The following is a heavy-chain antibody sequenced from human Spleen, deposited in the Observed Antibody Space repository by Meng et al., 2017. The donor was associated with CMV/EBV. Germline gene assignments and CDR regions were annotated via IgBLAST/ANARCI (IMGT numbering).Heavy chain of an antibody. CDR1: GYTFTSYG. D-gene: IGHD2/OR15-2a*01. CDR2: ISGYNGNT. V-gene: IGHV1-18*01. CDR3: ARMGIVLQNYYYYYGMDV. Sequence: ASVKVSCKASGYTFTSYGISWVRQAPGQGLEWMGWISGYNGNTNCAQKLQGRVTMTTDTSTSTAYMELRSLRSDDTAVYYCARMGIVLQNYYYYYGMDVWGQGTTVTVSS. J-gene: IGHJ6*02.